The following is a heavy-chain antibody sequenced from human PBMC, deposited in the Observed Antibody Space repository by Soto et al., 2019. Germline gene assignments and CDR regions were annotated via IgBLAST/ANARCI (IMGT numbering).Heavy chain of an antibody. D-gene: IGHD2-2*01. V-gene: IGHV3-21*06. J-gene: IGHJ6*02. CDR3: ASIVVPAAYEPWGYYYGMDV. Sequence: PGGSLRLSCAASGFTFTRYSMNWVRQAPGKGLEWVSSISSTTNYTYYGDSMKGRFTISRDNAKNSLYLEMNSLRAEDTAVYYCASIVVPAAYEPWGYYYGMDVWGQGTTVTVS. CDR2: ISSTTNYT. CDR1: GFTFTRYS.